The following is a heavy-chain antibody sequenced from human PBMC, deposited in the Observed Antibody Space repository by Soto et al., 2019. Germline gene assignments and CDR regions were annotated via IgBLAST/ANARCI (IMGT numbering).Heavy chain of an antibody. V-gene: IGHV3-21*01. CDR3: ARYRQSTPWYAADY. Sequence: GGSLRLSCEGSGSTFSSYSMNWVRQAQGKGLEWVSSMSGSGGYIYYADSVKGRSTISRDNAKNSLYLQMTSLRDEDTALYYCARYRQSTPWYAADYWGQGSLVTVSS. D-gene: IGHD6-13*01. J-gene: IGHJ4*02. CDR1: GSTFSSYS. CDR2: MSGSGGYI.